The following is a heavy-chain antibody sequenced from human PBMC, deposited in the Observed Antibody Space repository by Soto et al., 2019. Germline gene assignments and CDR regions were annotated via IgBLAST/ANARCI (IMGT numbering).Heavy chain of an antibody. V-gene: IGHV3-30*03. CDR1: GFTVSTYG. CDR3: TGEVASGY. D-gene: IGHD2-8*02. J-gene: IGHJ4*02. CDR2: ISGEGGTK. Sequence: QVQLVESGGGVVQPGRSLRLSCAVSGFTVSTYGLQWFRQVPGRGLEWVAVISGEGGTKYYADSVKGRFTISRDNSRNTLFLEMNSLRGDDMAVYYCTGEVASGYWGQGTLVTVSS.